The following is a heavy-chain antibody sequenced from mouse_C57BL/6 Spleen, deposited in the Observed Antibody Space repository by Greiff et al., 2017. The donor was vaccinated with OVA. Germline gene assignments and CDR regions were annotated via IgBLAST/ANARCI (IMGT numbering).Heavy chain of an antibody. J-gene: IGHJ4*01. CDR1: GYTFTDYN. CDR2: INPNNGGT. D-gene: IGHD1-3*01. Sequence: EVKLQESGPELVKPGASVKIPCKASGYTFTDYNMDWVKQSHGKSLEWIGDINPNNGGTIYNQKFKGKATLTVDKSSSTAYMELRSLTSEDTAVYYCARDGRGLRGYAMDYWGQGTSVTVSS. V-gene: IGHV1-18*01. CDR3: ARDGRGLRGYAMDY.